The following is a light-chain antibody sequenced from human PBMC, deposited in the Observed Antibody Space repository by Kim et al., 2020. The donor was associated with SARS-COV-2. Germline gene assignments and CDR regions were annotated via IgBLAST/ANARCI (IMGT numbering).Light chain of an antibody. J-gene: IGLJ3*02. Sequence: QSALTQPPSASGSPGQSVTISCTGTRSDVGGYNYVSWYQQHPGKAPKLIIYEISERPSGVPDRFSGSKSGNTASLTVSGLQAEDEADYYCSSYVDTNSWEFGGGTQLTVL. V-gene: IGLV2-8*01. CDR1: RSDVGGYNY. CDR2: EIS. CDR3: SSYVDTNSWE.